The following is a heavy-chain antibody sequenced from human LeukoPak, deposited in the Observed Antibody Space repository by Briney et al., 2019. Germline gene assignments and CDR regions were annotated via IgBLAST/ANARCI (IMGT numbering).Heavy chain of an antibody. CDR1: GFTFSSYW. D-gene: IGHD3-3*01. J-gene: IGHJ4*02. Sequence: PGGSLRLSCAASGFTFSSYWMSWVRQAPGKGLEWVGNINQSGGEKKYVDSVRGRFTISRDNAKNSLYLQMNSLRAEDTAVYYCASGTLEGVGQWGQGTLVTVSS. V-gene: IGHV3-7*01. CDR2: INQSGGEK. CDR3: ASGTLEGVGQ.